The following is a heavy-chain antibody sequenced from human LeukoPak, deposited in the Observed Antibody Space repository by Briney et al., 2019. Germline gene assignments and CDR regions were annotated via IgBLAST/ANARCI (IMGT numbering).Heavy chain of an antibody. CDR3: VRDTYYYDSSGPNSAAFDI. CDR2: ISGSGGST. J-gene: IGHJ3*02. Sequence: GRSLRLSCAASGFTFSSYAMSWVRQAPGKGLEWVSAISGSGGSTYYADSVKGRFTISRDNSKNTLYLQMNSLRAEDTAVYYCVRDTYYYDSSGPNSAAFDIWGQGTMVTVSS. CDR1: GFTFSSYA. V-gene: IGHV3-23*01. D-gene: IGHD3-22*01.